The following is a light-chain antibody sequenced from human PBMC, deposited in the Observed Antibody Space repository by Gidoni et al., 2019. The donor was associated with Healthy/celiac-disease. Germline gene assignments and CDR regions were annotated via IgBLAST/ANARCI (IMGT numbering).Light chain of an antibody. Sequence: QSALTQPASSSGSPGQSITICCTGTSSDGGGYNYVSWYQQHQGKAPKLMIDDVSNRPSGVSNRCSGSKSGNTASLTISGLQAEDEADYYCSSYTSSSTPVVFGGGTKLTVL. CDR1: SSDGGGYNY. CDR3: SSYTSSSTPVV. J-gene: IGLJ2*01. CDR2: DVS. V-gene: IGLV2-14*01.